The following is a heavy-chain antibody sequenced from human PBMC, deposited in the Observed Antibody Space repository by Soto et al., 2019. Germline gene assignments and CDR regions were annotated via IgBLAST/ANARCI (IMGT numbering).Heavy chain of an antibody. CDR1: GGSISSYY. CDR2: IYYSGST. CDR3: ARRITMVRGVRVAFDI. D-gene: IGHD3-10*01. Sequence: SETLSLTCTVSGGSISSYYWSWIRQPPGKGLEWIGYIYYSGSTNYNPSLKSRVTISVDTSKNQFSLKLSSVTAADTAVYYCARRITMVRGVRVAFDIWGQGTMVTVSS. V-gene: IGHV4-59*08. J-gene: IGHJ3*02.